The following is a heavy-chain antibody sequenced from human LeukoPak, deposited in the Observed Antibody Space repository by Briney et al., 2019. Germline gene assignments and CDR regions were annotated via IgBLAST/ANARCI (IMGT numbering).Heavy chain of an antibody. CDR3: ARGSFHTIFGVVITGQQYYFDY. J-gene: IGHJ4*02. Sequence: PSETLSLTCAVYGGSFSGYYWSWIRQPPGKGLEWIGETSHSGSTNYNPSLKSRVTISVDTSKNQFSLKLSSVTAADTAVYYCARGSFHTIFGVVITGQQYYFDYWGQGTLVTVSS. V-gene: IGHV4-34*01. CDR2: TSHSGST. CDR1: GGSFSGYY. D-gene: IGHD3-3*01.